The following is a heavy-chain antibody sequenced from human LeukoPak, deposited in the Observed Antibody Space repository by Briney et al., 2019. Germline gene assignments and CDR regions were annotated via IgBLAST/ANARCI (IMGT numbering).Heavy chain of an antibody. V-gene: IGHV5-51*01. CDR2: IYPGDSDT. D-gene: IGHD4-17*01. CDR3: ARNPFPASYGDGDY. Sequence: GESLKISCKGSGYTFTSYWIGWVRQMPGQGLEWMGIIYPGDSDTRYSPSFQGQVTISADKSIRTAYLQWSSLKASDTAMYYCARNPFPASYGDGDYWGQGTLVTVSS. CDR1: GYTFTSYW. J-gene: IGHJ4*02.